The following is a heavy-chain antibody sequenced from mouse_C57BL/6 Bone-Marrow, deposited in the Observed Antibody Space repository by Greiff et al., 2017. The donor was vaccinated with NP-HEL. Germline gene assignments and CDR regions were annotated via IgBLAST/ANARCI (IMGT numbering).Heavy chain of an antibody. CDR2: INPNNGGT. J-gene: IGHJ4*01. V-gene: IGHV1-26*01. Sequence: VQLKQSGPELVKPGASVKISCKASGYTFTDYYMNWVKQSHGKSLEWIGDINPNNGGTSYNQKFKGKATLTVDKSSSTAYMELRSLTSEDSAVYYCARKGTIVTPYYAMDYWGQGTSVTVSS. CDR3: ARKGTIVTPYYAMDY. D-gene: IGHD2-5*01. CDR1: GYTFTDYY.